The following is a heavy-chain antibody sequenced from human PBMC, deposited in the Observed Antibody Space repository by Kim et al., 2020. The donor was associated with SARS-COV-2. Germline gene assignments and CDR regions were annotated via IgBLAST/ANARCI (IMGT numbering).Heavy chain of an antibody. CDR2: IYSGGST. Sequence: GGSLRLSCAASGFTVSSNYMSWVRQAPGKGLEWVSVIYSGGSTYYADSVKGRFTISRDNSKNTLYLQMNSLRAEDTAVYYCSHLVGVPTSTDYWGQGTLVTVSS. CDR3: SHLVGVPTSTDY. D-gene: IGHD1-26*01. J-gene: IGHJ4*02. V-gene: IGHV3-66*02. CDR1: GFTVSSNY.